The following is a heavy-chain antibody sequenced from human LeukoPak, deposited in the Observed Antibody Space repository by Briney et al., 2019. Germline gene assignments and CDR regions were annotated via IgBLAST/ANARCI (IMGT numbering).Heavy chain of an antibody. V-gene: IGHV3-23*01. J-gene: IGHJ4*02. Sequence: SGGSLRLSCAASGFTFSSYVMSWVRQAPGKGLEWVSAISGSGSGTYYADSVKGRFTISRDNSKNTLYLQMNSLRAEDTAVYYCAKGTAAAFYWGQGTLVTVSS. CDR2: ISGSGSGT. CDR1: GFTFSSYV. D-gene: IGHD2-2*01. CDR3: AKGTAAAFY.